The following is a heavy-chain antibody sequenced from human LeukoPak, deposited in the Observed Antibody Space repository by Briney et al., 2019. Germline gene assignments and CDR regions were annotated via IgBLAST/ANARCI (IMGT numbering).Heavy chain of an antibody. CDR2: IQQHGSET. J-gene: IGHJ4*02. Sequence: GGSLRLSCEGSGFTFSNYWMSWVRQAPGKGLEWVANIQQHGSETYYGDTVKGRFTISRDNAKNSLYLQMNSLRAEDTAVYYCARELNGYGYYFFDYWGPGTLVTVSP. D-gene: IGHD3-16*01. CDR3: ARELNGYGYYFFDY. V-gene: IGHV3-7*01. CDR1: GFTFSNYW.